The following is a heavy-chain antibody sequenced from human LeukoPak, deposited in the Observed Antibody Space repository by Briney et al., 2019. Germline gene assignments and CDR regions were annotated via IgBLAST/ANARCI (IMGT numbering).Heavy chain of an antibody. J-gene: IGHJ5*02. CDR3: ARDPSVVVPAVINWFDP. CDR1: GFTFSSYS. CDR2: ISSSSSYI. Sequence: GGSLRLSCAAPGFTFSSYSMNWVRQAPGKGLEWVSSISSSSSYIYYADSVKGRFTISRDNAKNSLYLQMNSLRAEDTAVYCCARDPSVVVPAVINWFDPWGQGTLVTVSS. V-gene: IGHV3-21*01. D-gene: IGHD2-2*01.